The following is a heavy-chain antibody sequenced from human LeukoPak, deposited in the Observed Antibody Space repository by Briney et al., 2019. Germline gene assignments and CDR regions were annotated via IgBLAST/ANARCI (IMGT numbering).Heavy chain of an antibody. V-gene: IGHV4-34*01. Sequence: SETLSLTCAVYGGASRVSTWGGSPRPPRRGVGWIGEINIRGSTNYNPSLKSRVTISVDTSKNQFSLKPSSVTAADTAVYYCARGRSITIFGVVMNKYYFDYWGQGTLVTVSS. D-gene: IGHD3-3*01. J-gene: IGHJ4*02. CDR2: INIRGST. CDR3: ARGRSITIFGVVMNKYYFDY. CDR1: GGASRVST.